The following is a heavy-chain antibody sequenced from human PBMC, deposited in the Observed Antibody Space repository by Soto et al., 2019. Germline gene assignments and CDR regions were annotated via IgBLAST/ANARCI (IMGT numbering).Heavy chain of an antibody. CDR2: INHSGST. D-gene: IGHD3-22*01. V-gene: IGHV4-34*01. Sequence: PSETLSLTCAVYGGSFSGYYWSWIRQPPGKGLEWIGEINHSGSTNYNPSLKSRVTISVDTSKNQLSLKLSSVTAADTAVYYCARGITMIAPRGWFDPWGQGTLVTVSS. J-gene: IGHJ5*02. CDR3: ARGITMIAPRGWFDP. CDR1: GGSFSGYY.